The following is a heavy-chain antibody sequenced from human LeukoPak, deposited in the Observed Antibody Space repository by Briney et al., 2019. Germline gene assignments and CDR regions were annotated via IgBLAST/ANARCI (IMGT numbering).Heavy chain of an antibody. D-gene: IGHD4-23*01. J-gene: IGHJ3*02. Sequence: ASVKVSCKASGYTFTVYYMHWVRQAAGQGLEWMGWINPNSDDTNYAQNFQGRVTMTRDTFISTAYMELSRLRSDDTAVYYCARDVLLSYGGNTALGTFDIWGQGTMVTVSS. CDR3: ARDVLLSYGGNTALGTFDI. CDR2: INPNSDDT. CDR1: GYTFTVYY. V-gene: IGHV1-2*02.